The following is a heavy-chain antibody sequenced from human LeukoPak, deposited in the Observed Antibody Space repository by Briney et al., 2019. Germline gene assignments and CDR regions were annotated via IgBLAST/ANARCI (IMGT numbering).Heavy chain of an antibody. D-gene: IGHD1-26*01. Sequence: GRSLRLSCAASGFTFDDYAMHWVRQAPGKGLEWGSGINWDSGYIGYADSVKGRFTISRDNAKNSLYLQMSSLRAEDTALYYCARVGGTRDYYFYMDVWGKGTTVTVSS. CDR2: INWDSGYI. CDR1: GFTFDDYA. J-gene: IGHJ6*03. CDR3: ARVGGTRDYYFYMDV. V-gene: IGHV3-9*01.